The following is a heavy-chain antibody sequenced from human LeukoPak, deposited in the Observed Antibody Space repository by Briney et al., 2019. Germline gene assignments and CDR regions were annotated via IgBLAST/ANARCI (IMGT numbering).Heavy chain of an antibody. CDR3: ATETNGRHYDY. J-gene: IGHJ4*02. D-gene: IGHD1-14*01. CDR1: GLTFSTSG. V-gene: IGHV3-21*06. Sequence: NPGGSLRLSCTASGLTFSTSGFNRVRQAPGKGLEWVASIGPTGSDRYHADSIKGRFAISRDNANNFLYLQMNSLRAEDTAVYYCATETNGRHYDYWGQGTLLTVSS. CDR2: IGPTGSDR.